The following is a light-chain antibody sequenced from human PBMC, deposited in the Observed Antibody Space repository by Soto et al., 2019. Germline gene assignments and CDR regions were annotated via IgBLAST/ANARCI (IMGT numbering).Light chain of an antibody. CDR1: SSNIGSNT. CDR3: AAWDDSLNGVV. V-gene: IGLV1-44*01. Sequence: QSVLTQPPSASGTPGQRVTISCSGSSSNIGSNTVNWYQQLPGTAPKVLIYSNNQRPSGVPDRFSGFKSGTSASLAISGLQSEDEADYYCAAWDDSLNGVVFGGGTKLTVL. CDR2: SNN. J-gene: IGLJ2*01.